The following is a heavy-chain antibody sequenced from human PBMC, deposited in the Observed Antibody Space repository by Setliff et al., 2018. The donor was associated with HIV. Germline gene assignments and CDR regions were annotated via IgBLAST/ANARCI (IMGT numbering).Heavy chain of an antibody. CDR2: VNPNSGDT. D-gene: IGHD3-3*01. J-gene: IGHJ5*02. Sequence: ASVKVSCKASGYSFTDYFMHWVRQAPGQGLEWMGRVNPNSGDTNYAQKFQGRVTMTRHTSISTAYMELSRLTSDDTAVYYCARECDVLSGYYVDWFDPWGQGTLVTVSS. CDR1: GYSFTDYF. CDR3: ARECDVLSGYYVDWFDP. V-gene: IGHV1-2*06.